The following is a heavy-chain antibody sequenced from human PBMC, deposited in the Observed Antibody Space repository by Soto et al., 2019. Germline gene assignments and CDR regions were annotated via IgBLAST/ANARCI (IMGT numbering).Heavy chain of an antibody. CDR1: GGSISSGGYY. D-gene: IGHD3-3*01. CDR3: ARGQRFSDWFDP. Sequence: SETLSLTCTVSGGSISSGGYYWSWIRQHPGKGLEWIGYIYYSGGTYYNPSLKSRVTISLDTSKNQFSLRLNSVTAADTALYYCARGQRFSDWFDPWGQGTLVTVSS. CDR2: IYYSGGT. V-gene: IGHV4-31*03. J-gene: IGHJ5*02.